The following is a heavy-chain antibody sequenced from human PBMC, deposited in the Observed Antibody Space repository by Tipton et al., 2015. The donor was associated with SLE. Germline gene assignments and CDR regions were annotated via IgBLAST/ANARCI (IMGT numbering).Heavy chain of an antibody. Sequence: TLSLTCSVSGGSISSYCWSWIRQPPGKGLEWIGYIYYTGHTLYNPSLESRVMISIDTSQNQFSLRLTSVTAADTAVYYCARRPRITFRTYDSWGRGTLVTVSS. CDR1: GGSISSYC. CDR2: IYYTGHT. CDR3: ARRPRITFRTYDS. J-gene: IGHJ5*01. D-gene: IGHD1-14*01. V-gene: IGHV4-59*06.